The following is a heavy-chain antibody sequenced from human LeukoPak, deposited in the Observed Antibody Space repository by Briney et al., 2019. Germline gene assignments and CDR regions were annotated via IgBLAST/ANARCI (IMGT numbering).Heavy chain of an antibody. V-gene: IGHV3-74*01. J-gene: IGHJ5*02. CDR1: GFPFSNYW. Sequence: GGSLRLSCTASGFPFSNYWMHWVRQGPGKGLEWVSRIYSDGSSTAYADSVKGRFTISRDNAKNTLYLQMSSLRVDDTAVYYCARTFGSGRYPGDWFDPWGQGTLVTVSS. D-gene: IGHD6-19*01. CDR3: ARTFGSGRYPGDWFDP. CDR2: IYSDGSST.